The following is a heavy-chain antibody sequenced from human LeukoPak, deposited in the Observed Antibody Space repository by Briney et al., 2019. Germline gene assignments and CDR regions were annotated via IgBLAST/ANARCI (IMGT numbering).Heavy chain of an antibody. CDR3: AREGYCSSTSCPPDY. V-gene: IGHV3-66*01. CDR2: IYSGGST. D-gene: IGHD2-2*01. Sequence: GSLRLSCAASGFTVSSNYMSWVRQAPGKGLEWVSVIYSGGSTYYADSVKGRFTISRDNSKNTLYLQMGSLRAEDMAVYYCAREGYCSSTSCPPDYWGQGTLVTVSS. J-gene: IGHJ4*02. CDR1: GFTVSSNY.